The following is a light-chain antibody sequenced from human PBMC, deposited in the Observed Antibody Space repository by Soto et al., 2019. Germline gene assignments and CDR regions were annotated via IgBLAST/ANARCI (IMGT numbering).Light chain of an antibody. J-gene: IGKJ2*01. CDR2: AAS. CDR1: QGIRND. V-gene: IGKV1-6*01. Sequence: AIQMTQSPSSLSASVGDRVTITCRASQGIRNDLGWYQQKPGKAPNLLIYAASTLQSGAPSRFSGSGSGTDFTLTISSLQPEDFATYYCLQDYNYPRTFGQGTKLEIK. CDR3: LQDYNYPRT.